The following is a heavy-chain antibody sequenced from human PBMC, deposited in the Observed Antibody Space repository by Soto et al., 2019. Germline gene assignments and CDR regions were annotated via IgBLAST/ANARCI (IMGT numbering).Heavy chain of an antibody. CDR2: ISGSGGST. V-gene: IGHV3-23*01. CDR1: GFTFSSYA. D-gene: IGHD6-13*01. CDR3: AKAETSVGAAAGIDY. Sequence: LRLSCAASGFTFSSYAMSWVRQAPGKGLEWVSAISGSGGSTYYADSVKGRFTISRDNSKNTLYLQMNSLRAEDTAVYYCAKAETSVGAAAGIDYWGQGTLVTVSS. J-gene: IGHJ4*02.